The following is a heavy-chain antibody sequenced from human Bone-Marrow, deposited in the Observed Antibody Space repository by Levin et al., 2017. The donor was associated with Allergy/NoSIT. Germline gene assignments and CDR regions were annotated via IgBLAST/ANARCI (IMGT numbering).Heavy chain of an antibody. CDR2: IYYNGDT. Sequence: SETLSLTCTISGGSISSYYWNWIRQSPGQGLEWIGYIYYNGDTSYYPSLQSRVAISLDTSRNEFSLRVTSVSAADTAVYYCARSSWSGYEGFYDYLDVWGKGTTVIVSS. CDR1: GGSISSYY. CDR3: ARSSWSGYEGFYDYLDV. D-gene: IGHD3-3*01. J-gene: IGHJ6*03. V-gene: IGHV4-59*01.